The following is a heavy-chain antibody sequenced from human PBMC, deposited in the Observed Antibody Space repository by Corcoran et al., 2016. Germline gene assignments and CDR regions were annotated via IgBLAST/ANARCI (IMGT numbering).Heavy chain of an antibody. CDR1: GYTFTRSG. V-gene: IGHV1-18*01. D-gene: IGHD3-10*01. Sequence: QVQLVQSGAEVKKPGASVKVSCKASGYTFTRSGISWVRQAPGQGLEWMGWISAYNGNTNYAPKLQGSVTMTTDTSTSTAYMERRSLRSTDTAVYDGARSRSGLEFDIGGQGTMVTVSS. CDR2: ISAYNGNT. CDR3: ARSRSGLEFDI. J-gene: IGHJ3*02.